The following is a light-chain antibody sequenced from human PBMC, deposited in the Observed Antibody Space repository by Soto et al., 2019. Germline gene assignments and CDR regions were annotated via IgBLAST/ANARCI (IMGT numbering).Light chain of an antibody. V-gene: IGKV1-12*01. J-gene: IGKJ1*01. CDR3: QQSYSTPRT. CDR2: SAS. CDR1: QDISPW. Sequence: DIQMTQSPSSLPAAVGDRVTITCRASQDISPWLAWSQHKPGNAPKLLIYSASNLQRGVPSRLSGGGSGTDFTLTISSLQPEDFATYYCQQSYSTPRTFGQGTKVDIK.